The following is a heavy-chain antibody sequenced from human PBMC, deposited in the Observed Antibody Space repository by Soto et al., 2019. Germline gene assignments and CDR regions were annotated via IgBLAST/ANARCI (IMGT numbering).Heavy chain of an antibody. CDR1: GGTFSSYT. CDR3: ERDSAKLFAY. J-gene: IGHJ4*02. Sequence: QVQLVQSGAEVKKPGSSVKVSCKASGGTFSSYTISWERQAPGQGLEWMGRIIPILDIAHYAQKFQGKVTITADKSTSKDYMKLSSLRSEDTAVYYCERDSAKLFAYWGQGTLVTVSS. D-gene: IGHD6-25*01. V-gene: IGHV1-69*08. CDR2: IIPILDIA.